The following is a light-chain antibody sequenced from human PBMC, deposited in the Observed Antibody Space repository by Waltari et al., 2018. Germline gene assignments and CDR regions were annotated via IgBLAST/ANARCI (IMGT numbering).Light chain of an antibody. Sequence: SYVLTQPPSVSVAPGQTARITCGGNNIGSKSVHWYQQKPGQAPVLVGYDDSDRPSGFPERFSGSNSGNTATLTISRVEAGDEADYYCQVWDSSSDHMVFGGGTKLTVL. CDR2: DDS. V-gene: IGLV3-21*02. CDR3: QVWDSSSDHMV. CDR1: NIGSKS. J-gene: IGLJ2*01.